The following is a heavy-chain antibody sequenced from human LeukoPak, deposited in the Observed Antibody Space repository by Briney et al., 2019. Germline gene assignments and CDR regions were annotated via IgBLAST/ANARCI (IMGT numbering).Heavy chain of an antibody. J-gene: IGHJ6*03. CDR3: AKDWVTTGPYYYYYYMDV. CDR2: IRYDGSNK. D-gene: IGHD4-17*01. Sequence: PGGSLRLSCAASGFTFSSYGMHWVRQAPGKGLEWVAFIRYDGSNKYYADSVKGRFTISRDNSKNTLYLQMNSLRAEDTAVYYCAKDWVTTGPYYYYYYMDVWGKGTTVTISS. CDR1: GFTFSSYG. V-gene: IGHV3-30*02.